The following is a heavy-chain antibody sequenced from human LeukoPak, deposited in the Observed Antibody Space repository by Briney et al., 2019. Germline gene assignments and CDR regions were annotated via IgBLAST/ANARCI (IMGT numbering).Heavy chain of an antibody. CDR2: INPNSGGT. V-gene: IGHV1-2*02. D-gene: IGHD1-26*01. J-gene: IGHJ4*02. CDR3: ARDTSGNNFCY. Sequence: ASVKVSCKASGYTFTGYYMHWMRQAPGQGLEWMGWINPNSGGTLYAQKFQGRVTMTRDTSTTTAFMEVSRLTSDDTAVYFCARDTSGNNFCYWGQGTLVTVSS. CDR1: GYTFTGYY.